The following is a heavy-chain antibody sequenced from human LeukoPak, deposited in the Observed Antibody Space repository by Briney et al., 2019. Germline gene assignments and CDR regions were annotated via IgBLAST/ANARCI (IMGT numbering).Heavy chain of an antibody. CDR3: AGDNEYFGY. V-gene: IGHV3-30*03. CDR1: GFTFSSYG. J-gene: IGHJ4*02. Sequence: PGGSLRLSCAASGFTFSSYGMHWVRQAPGKGLEWVAVISYDGSNKYYADSVKGRFTISRDNSKNTLYLQMNSLRAEDTAVYYCAGDNEYFGYWGQGTLVTVSS. CDR2: ISYDGSNK. D-gene: IGHD1-1*01.